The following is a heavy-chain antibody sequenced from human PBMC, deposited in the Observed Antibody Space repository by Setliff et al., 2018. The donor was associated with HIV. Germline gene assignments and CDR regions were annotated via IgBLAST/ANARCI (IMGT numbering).Heavy chain of an antibody. D-gene: IGHD5-18*01. CDR1: GASTSDNIYY. CDR3: ARHVGVEDTAMDYFDC. V-gene: IGHV4-39*02. J-gene: IGHJ4*02. CDR2: AHYSGAI. Sequence: LSLTCSVTGASTSDNIYYWGWIRHSPGKGLEWIASAHYSGAIFYNPSLKSRVTMSVDTSGSRFSLKLTSVTAADTAVYYCARHVGVEDTAMDYFDCWGQGTLVTVSS.